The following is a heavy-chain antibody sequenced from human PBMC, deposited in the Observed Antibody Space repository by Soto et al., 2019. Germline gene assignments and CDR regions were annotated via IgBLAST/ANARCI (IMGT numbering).Heavy chain of an antibody. Sequence: GGSLRLSCVASGFTFGTYDMHWVRQGPGKGLEWVSVIGTTGDTFFSDYVKVRFTISREDAKNSLYLEMKSLEVGDTGVYYCSRGVRGVGYCSGGRCYPLDFWGQGTLVTVSS. D-gene: IGHD2-15*01. CDR2: IGTTGDT. CDR1: GFTFGTYD. J-gene: IGHJ4*02. V-gene: IGHV3-13*01. CDR3: SRGVRGVGYCSGGRCYPLDF.